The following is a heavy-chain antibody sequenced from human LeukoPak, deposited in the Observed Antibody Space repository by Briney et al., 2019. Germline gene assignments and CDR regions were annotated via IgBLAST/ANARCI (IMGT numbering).Heavy chain of an antibody. CDR2: MSVSGGST. CDR3: ANAARWLQFNAFDI. J-gene: IGHJ3*02. Sequence: GGSLRQSCAASGCTFSSYSLSGLGQAPAREGEGVSAMSVSGGSTYYADSVKGRFTISRDNAKKTLYLQKISLRAEDTAVYYCANAARWLQFNAFDIWGQGTVVTVSS. CDR1: GCTFSSYS. D-gene: IGHD5-24*01. V-gene: IGHV3-23*01.